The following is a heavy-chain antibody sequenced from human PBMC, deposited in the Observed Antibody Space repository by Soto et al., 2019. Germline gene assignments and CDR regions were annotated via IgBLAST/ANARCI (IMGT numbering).Heavy chain of an antibody. Sequence: QVQLVESGGGVVQPGRSLRLSCAASGFTFSSYGMHWVRQAPGKGLEWVAVIWYDGSNKYYADSVKGRLTISRDNSKNTLYLQMNSLRAEDTAVYYCASGHDYGDYPPHLRYWGQGTLVTVSS. V-gene: IGHV3-33*01. CDR1: GFTFSSYG. D-gene: IGHD4-17*01. CDR2: IWYDGSNK. J-gene: IGHJ4*02. CDR3: ASGHDYGDYPPHLRY.